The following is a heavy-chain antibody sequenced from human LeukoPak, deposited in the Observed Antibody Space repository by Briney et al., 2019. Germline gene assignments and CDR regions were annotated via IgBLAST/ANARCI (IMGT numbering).Heavy chain of an antibody. CDR1: GNSFSSYW. Sequence: GESLKISCKASGNSFSSYWIAWVRQMPGKGLEWMGIIYPGDSDTRYSPSFQGQVTISADKSISTAYLQWSSLKASDTAMYYCARHVGGVGATRFDYWGQGTLVTVSS. CDR2: IYPGDSDT. V-gene: IGHV5-51*01. CDR3: ARHVGGVGATRFDY. D-gene: IGHD1-26*01. J-gene: IGHJ4*02.